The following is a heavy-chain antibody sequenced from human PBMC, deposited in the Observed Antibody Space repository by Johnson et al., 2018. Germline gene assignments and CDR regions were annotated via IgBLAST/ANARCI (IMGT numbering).Heavy chain of an antibody. CDR2: IYPGDSDT. CDR1: GYSFTSYW. Sequence: EVQLVESGAEVKKPGESLKISCKGSGYSFTSYWIGWVRQMPGKGMEWRGNIYPGDSDTRYSPSFQAQVTISADKSISTVYLQWSSLKAPDTAMYYRARHLGQYYTKVAFDIWGQGTMVTVSA. D-gene: IGHD3-3*01. V-gene: IGHV5-51*01. J-gene: IGHJ3*02. CDR3: ARHLGQYYTKVAFDI.